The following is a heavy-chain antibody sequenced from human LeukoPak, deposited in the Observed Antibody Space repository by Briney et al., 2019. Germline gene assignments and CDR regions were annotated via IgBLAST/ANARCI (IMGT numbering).Heavy chain of an antibody. CDR3: ARAATTMIVASDY. D-gene: IGHD3-22*01. V-gene: IGHV3-48*01. J-gene: IGHJ4*02. CDR2: ISGSRSTI. Sequence: PGGSLRLSCAASGFTFSDHGMHWVRQAPGKGLEWVSYISGSRSTIYYADSVKGRFTISRENAKNSLYLQMNSLRAGDTAMYYCARAATTMIVASDYWGQGTLVTVSS. CDR1: GFTFSDHG.